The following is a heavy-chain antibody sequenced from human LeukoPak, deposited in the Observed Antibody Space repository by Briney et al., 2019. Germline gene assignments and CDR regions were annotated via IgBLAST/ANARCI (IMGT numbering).Heavy chain of an antibody. CDR3: AKDRVAVAGTYYYYMDV. J-gene: IGHJ6*03. D-gene: IGHD6-19*01. CDR2: IRYDGSNK. V-gene: IGHV3-30*02. CDR1: GFTFSSYG. Sequence: TGGSLRLSCAASGFTFSSYGMHWVRQAPGKGLEWVAFIRYDGSNKYYADSVKGRFTISRDNSKNTLYLQMNSLRAEDTAVYYCAKDRVAVAGTYYYYMDVWGKGTTVTVSS.